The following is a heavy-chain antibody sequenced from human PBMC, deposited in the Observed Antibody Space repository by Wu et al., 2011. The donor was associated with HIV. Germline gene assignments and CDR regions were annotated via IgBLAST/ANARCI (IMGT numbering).Heavy chain of an antibody. V-gene: IGHV1-18*01. CDR1: GYTFSIYG. CDR3: AREGSSPYTIDL. D-gene: IGHD6-13*01. J-gene: IGHJ5*02. CDR2: ISVYNGNT. Sequence: QVQLVQSGAEVKKSGASVKVSCKASGYTFSIYGINWVRQAPGQGLEWMGWISVYNGNTNYAQNLQGRVTMTTDTSTSTAYMELRSLTSDDTAMYYCAREGSSPYTIDLWGQGTLVTVSS.